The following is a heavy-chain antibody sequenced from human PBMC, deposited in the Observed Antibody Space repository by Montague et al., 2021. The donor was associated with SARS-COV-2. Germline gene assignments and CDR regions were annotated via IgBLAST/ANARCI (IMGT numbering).Heavy chain of an antibody. D-gene: IGHD3-3*01. CDR3: ARAGGFYDYWSGYSSSAGFFDP. CDR2: IYYSGST. V-gene: IGHV4-59*02. Sequence: SLTCTVSGGSVSSYYWSWIRQSPGKGLQWLGYIYYSGSTDYNPSLKSRVTMSVDTSKNQLSLRLNSVTTADTAVYFCARAGGFYDYWSGYSSSAGFFDPWGQGVLVTVSS. CDR1: GGSVSSYY. J-gene: IGHJ5*02.